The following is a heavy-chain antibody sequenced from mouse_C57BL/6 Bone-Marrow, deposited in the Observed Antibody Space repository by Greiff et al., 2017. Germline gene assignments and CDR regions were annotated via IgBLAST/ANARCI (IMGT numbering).Heavy chain of an antibody. CDR3: AIDGFSGFLAY. J-gene: IGHJ3*01. CDR2: IYPGDGAT. CDR1: GYAFSSYW. V-gene: IGHV1-80*01. D-gene: IGHD2-3*01. Sequence: VKLMESGAELVKPGASVKISCKASGYAFSSYWMNWVKRRPGKGLEWIGQIYPGDGATTYNRQLNGKAPLTADKSSCTAYMQLSSLTSEDSAVYFCAIDGFSGFLAYWGQGILVTVSA.